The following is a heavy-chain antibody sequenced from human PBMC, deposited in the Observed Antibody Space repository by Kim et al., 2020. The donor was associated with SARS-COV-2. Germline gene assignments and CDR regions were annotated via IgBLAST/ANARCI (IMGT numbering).Heavy chain of an antibody. CDR3: ARDQGVGDY. CDR2: INVGNGNT. D-gene: IGHD1-26*01. Sequence: ASVKVSCKASGYTFTTYNMHWVRQAPGQRLEWMGWINVGNGNTKYSEKFQGRVTITRDTSASTAYMELSSLRSEDTAVYYCARDQGVGDYWGQGALVTVSP. V-gene: IGHV1-3*01. CDR1: GYTFTTYN. J-gene: IGHJ4*02.